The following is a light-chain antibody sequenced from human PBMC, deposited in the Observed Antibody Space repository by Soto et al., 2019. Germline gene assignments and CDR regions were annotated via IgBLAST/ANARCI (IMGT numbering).Light chain of an antibody. CDR1: SSDIGGYKY. V-gene: IGLV2-14*01. CDR3: SSYTSSSTGV. CDR2: EVT. J-gene: IGLJ3*02. Sequence: QSALTQPASVSGSLGQSITISCTGSSSDIGGYKYVSWYQQHPGKAPKLMIYEVTNRPSGISNRFSGSKSGNTASLTISGLQAEDEADYYCSSYTSSSTGVFGGGTKLTVL.